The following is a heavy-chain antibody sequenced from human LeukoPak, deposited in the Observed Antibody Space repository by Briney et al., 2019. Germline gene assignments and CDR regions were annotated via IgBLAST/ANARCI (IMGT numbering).Heavy chain of an antibody. CDR2: INHSGST. J-gene: IGHJ5*02. V-gene: IGHV4-34*01. CDR3: ARGVYGSGTFSRFGWFDP. CDR1: GGFFSGYY. D-gene: IGHD3-10*01. Sequence: SETLSLTCAVYGGFFSGYYWSWIRQPPGKGLEWIGEINHSGSTNYNPSLKSRVTISVDTSKNQFSLKLSSVTAADTAVYYCARGVYGSGTFSRFGWFDPWGQGTLVTVSS.